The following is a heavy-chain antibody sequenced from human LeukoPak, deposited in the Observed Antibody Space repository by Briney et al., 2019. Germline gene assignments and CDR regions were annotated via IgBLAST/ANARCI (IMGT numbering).Heavy chain of an antibody. CDR1: GFTFSSYG. J-gene: IGHJ4*02. V-gene: IGHV3-33*01. CDR3: ARAGDYNFGFFDY. Sequence: GGSLRLSCAASGFTFSSYGMHWVRQAPGNGLEWVAVIWYDGSNKYYADSVKGRFTISRDNSKNTLYLQMNSLRAEDTAVYYCARAGDYNFGFFDYWGQGTLVTVSS. CDR2: IWYDGSNK. D-gene: IGHD3-3*01.